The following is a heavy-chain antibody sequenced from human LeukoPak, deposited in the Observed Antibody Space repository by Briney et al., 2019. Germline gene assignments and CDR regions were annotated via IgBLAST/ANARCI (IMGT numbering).Heavy chain of an antibody. Sequence: PGGPLRLSCAASGFPLSIFEVHCLPQATGKGLEWFSSIYSSGDTCYPGSVKGRFPISRENAKNSLYLHMDSLSAADTALYLCARGSSLAFDTWGQGTLVTVSS. CDR3: ARGSSLAFDT. CDR1: GFPLSIFE. CDR2: IYSSGDT. V-gene: IGHV3-13*04. D-gene: IGHD2-2*01. J-gene: IGHJ5*02.